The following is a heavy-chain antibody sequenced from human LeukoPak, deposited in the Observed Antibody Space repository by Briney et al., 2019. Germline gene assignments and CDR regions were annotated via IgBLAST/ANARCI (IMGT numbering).Heavy chain of an antibody. CDR3: ARALRVGRYSADY. D-gene: IGHD2-15*01. V-gene: IGHV1-8*02. CDR2: MNPNSGNT. CDR1: GGPFSSYA. J-gene: IGHJ4*02. Sequence: ASVKVSCKASGGPFSSYAISWVRQAPGQGLEWMGWMNPNSGNTGSAQRFQGRVTMTRNTSISTAYMELSSLRSEDTAVYYCARALRVGRYSADYWGQGTLVTVSS.